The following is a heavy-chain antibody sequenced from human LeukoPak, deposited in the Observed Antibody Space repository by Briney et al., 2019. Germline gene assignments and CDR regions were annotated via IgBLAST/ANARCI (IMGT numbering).Heavy chain of an antibody. D-gene: IGHD6-19*01. CDR2: ISAYNGDT. V-gene: IGHV1-18*01. J-gene: IGHJ4*02. Sequence: ASVKVSCKSSGYXLSNYGISWVRQAPGQGLECMGWISAYNGDTNYAQNFQGRLTMTTDTSTNTAYMELRSLRSDDTAVYYCARVGSPDSENSGWKLFFDYWGQGTLVTVSS. CDR1: GYXLSNYG. CDR3: ARVGSPDSENSGWKLFFDY.